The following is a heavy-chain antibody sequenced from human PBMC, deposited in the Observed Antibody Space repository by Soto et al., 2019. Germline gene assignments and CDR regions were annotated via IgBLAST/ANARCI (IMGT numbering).Heavy chain of an antibody. V-gene: IGHV3-48*01. CDR3: ARDSTYDFWSGYFPDAFDI. Sequence: PGGSLRLSCAASGFTFSSYSMNWVRQAPGKGLEWVSYISSSSSTIYYADSVKGRFTISRDNAKNSLYLQMNSLRAEDTAVYYCARDSTYDFWSGYFPDAFDIWGQGTMVT. CDR2: ISSSSSTI. D-gene: IGHD3-3*01. J-gene: IGHJ3*02. CDR1: GFTFSSYS.